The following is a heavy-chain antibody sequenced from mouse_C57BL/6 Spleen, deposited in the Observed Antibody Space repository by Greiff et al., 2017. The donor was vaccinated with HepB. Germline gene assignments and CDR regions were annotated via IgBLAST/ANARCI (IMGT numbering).Heavy chain of an antibody. D-gene: IGHD1-1*01. Sequence: VQLVESGGDLVKPGGSLKLSCAASGFTFSSYGMSWVRQTPDKRLEWVATISSGGSYTYYPDSVKGRFTISRDNAKNTLYLQMSSLKSEDTAMYYCARLTTVVATNWYFDVWGTGTTVTVSS. CDR1: GFTFSSYG. V-gene: IGHV5-6*01. CDR2: ISSGGSYT. CDR3: ARLTTVVATNWYFDV. J-gene: IGHJ1*03.